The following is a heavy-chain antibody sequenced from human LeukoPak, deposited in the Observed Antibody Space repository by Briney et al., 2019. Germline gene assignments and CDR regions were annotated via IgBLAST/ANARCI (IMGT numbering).Heavy chain of an antibody. CDR2: INPDSGGT. CDR1: GYKFSDYY. CDR3: VRDLGVSVRCGGRSCDREL. D-gene: IGHD2-21*01. J-gene: IGHJ4*02. Sequence: ASVKVSCKASGYKFSDYYIHWVRQAPGQGPEWMGWINPDSGGTKYPQHFQGRVTMTRDTSISTAYMELISLRSDDTAVYYCVRDLGVSVRCGGRSCDRELWGQGTLVTVSS. V-gene: IGHV1-2*02.